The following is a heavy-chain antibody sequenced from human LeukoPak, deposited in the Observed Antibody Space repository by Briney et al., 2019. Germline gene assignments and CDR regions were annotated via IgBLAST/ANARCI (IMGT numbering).Heavy chain of an antibody. CDR3: VRGPYGSSISNWFDP. CDR2: IYYNGDT. CDR1: DDSITMYY. D-gene: IGHD3-10*01. Sequence: SETLSLTCSVSDDSITMYYWTWIRQTPGKGLEWIGYIYYNGDTHYNPSLNSRLSMSVDTPKKQFSLNLRSVTAADTAVYYCVRGPYGSSISNWFDPWARDCWSPSPQ. J-gene: IGHJ5*02. V-gene: IGHV4-59*01.